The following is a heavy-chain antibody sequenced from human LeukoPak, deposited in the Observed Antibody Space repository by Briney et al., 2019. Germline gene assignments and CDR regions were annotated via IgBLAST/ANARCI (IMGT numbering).Heavy chain of an antibody. CDR2: IRYDGSNK. D-gene: IGHD3-10*01. V-gene: IGHV3-30*02. CDR1: GFTFSSYG. J-gene: IGHJ4*02. CDR3: ARDPEGYYGSGSGGTDY. Sequence: GGSLRLSCAASGFTFSSYGMHWVRQAPGKGLEWVAFIRYDGSNKYYADSVKGRFTISRDNAKNSLYLQMNSLRAEDTAVYYCARDPEGYYGSGSGGTDYWGQGTLVTVSS.